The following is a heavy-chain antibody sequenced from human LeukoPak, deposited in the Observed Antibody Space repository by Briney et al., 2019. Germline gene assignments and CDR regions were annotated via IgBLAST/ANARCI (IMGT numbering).Heavy chain of an antibody. CDR3: ATYSILNAREFRY. Sequence: GRSLRLSCAASGFTFDDHGMHWVRQAPGKGLEWVSGISWSSGIIGYADSVKGRFTISRDNAKNSVYLQMNSLGADDTAVYYCATYSILNAREFRYWGQGTLVTVTS. J-gene: IGHJ1*01. V-gene: IGHV3-9*01. CDR1: GFTFDDHG. CDR2: ISWSSGII. D-gene: IGHD4-11*01.